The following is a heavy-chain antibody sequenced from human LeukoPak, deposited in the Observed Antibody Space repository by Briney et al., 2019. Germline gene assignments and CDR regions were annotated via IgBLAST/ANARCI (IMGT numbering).Heavy chain of an antibody. V-gene: IGHV1-2*02. CDR2: INPDRGFT. CDR3: AKRRHYYGSGDYYRDP. CDR1: GYSFTDDY. Sequence: ASVKVSCKTSGYSFTDDYVQWVRQATGQGHEWIGWINPDRGFTNYAQKFQGRVTMTRDTSISTAYMEVRRLRPDDTAVYYCAKRRHYYGSGDYYRDPWGQGTLVTVSS. J-gene: IGHJ5*02. D-gene: IGHD3-10*01.